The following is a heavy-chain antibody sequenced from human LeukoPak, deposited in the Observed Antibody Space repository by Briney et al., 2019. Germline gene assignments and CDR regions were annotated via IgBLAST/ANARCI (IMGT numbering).Heavy chain of an antibody. CDR2: IYYSGST. CDR1: GGSISSSSYY. Sequence: PSETLSLTCTVSGGSISSSSYYWGWIRQPPGKGLEWIGSIYYSGSTYYNPSLKSRVTISVDTSKNQFSLKLSSVTAADTAVYYCARDHKEWELLPPYYYYGMDVWGQGTTVTVSS. V-gene: IGHV4-39*07. CDR3: ARDHKEWELLPPYYYYGMDV. D-gene: IGHD1-26*01. J-gene: IGHJ6*02.